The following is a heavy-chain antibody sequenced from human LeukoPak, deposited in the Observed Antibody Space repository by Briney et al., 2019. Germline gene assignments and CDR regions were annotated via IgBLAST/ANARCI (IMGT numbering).Heavy chain of an antibody. CDR3: ATYSTRNAREFQS. D-gene: IGHD4-11*01. CDR2: IKTDASEK. J-gene: IGHJ1*01. CDR1: GFIFSNCW. V-gene: IGHV3-7*01. Sequence: PGGSLRLSCGASGFIFSNCWMTWVRQAPGKGLEWGANIKTDASEKYYADSVKGRFTISRDNAKMSLYLQMNSLRVEDTAVYYCATYSTRNAREFQSWGQGTLVTVSS.